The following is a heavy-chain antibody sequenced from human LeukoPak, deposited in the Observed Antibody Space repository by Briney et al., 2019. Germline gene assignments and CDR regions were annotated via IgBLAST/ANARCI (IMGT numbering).Heavy chain of an antibody. CDR2: INPNSGGT. Sequence: ASVKVSCKASGYTFTDYYIHWVRQAPGQGLEWMAWINPNSGGTYYAQNFHDRITLTRDTSISTAYMELSRLGSDDTATYYCARANALYCSSTSCLFDYWGQGTLVTVSS. J-gene: IGHJ4*02. CDR3: ARANALYCSSTSCLFDY. V-gene: IGHV1-2*02. CDR1: GYTFTDYY. D-gene: IGHD2-2*01.